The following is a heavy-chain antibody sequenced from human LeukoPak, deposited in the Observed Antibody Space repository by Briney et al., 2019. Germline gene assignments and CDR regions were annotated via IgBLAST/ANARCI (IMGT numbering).Heavy chain of an antibody. CDR3: ARDSAESSADY. D-gene: IGHD1-26*01. Sequence: GASVKVSCKASGYTFTTYGISWVRQAPGQGLEWMGWISAYNGNANYAQKFQGRVTMTTDTSTSTAYMEVRSLRSDDTAVYYCARDSAESSADYWGQGTLVTVSS. J-gene: IGHJ4*02. CDR2: ISAYNGNA. V-gene: IGHV1-18*01. CDR1: GYTFTTYG.